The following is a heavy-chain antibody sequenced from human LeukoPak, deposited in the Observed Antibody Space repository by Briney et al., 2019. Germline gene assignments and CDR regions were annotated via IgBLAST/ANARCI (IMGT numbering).Heavy chain of an antibody. CDR1: GGSTTSSSYH. Sequence: SETLSLTRTVSGGSTTSSSYHWVWIRQPPGEGLEWIGSMFHGGSTYDNPSLRSRVTISGDASKNQFSLKLTSVIATDTAVYYCARVLSSGFWVDPWGQRTMVADCS. CDR2: MFHGGST. D-gene: IGHD3-22*01. V-gene: IGHV4-39*01. CDR3: ARVLSSGFWVDP. J-gene: IGHJ5*02.